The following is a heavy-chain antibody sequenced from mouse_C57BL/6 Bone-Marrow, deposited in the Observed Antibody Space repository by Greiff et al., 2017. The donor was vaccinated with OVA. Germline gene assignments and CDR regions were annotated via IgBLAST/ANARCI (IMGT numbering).Heavy chain of an antibody. Sequence: QVQLQQSGAELARPGASVKLSCKASGYTFTSYGISWVKQRTGQDLEWIGEIYPRSGNTYYNEKFKGKATLTADKSSSTAYMELRSLTSEDSAVYFCARIYYGSSYSDYWGQGTTLTVSS. CDR2: IYPRSGNT. D-gene: IGHD1-1*01. V-gene: IGHV1-81*01. J-gene: IGHJ2*01. CDR3: ARIYYGSSYSDY. CDR1: GYTFTSYG.